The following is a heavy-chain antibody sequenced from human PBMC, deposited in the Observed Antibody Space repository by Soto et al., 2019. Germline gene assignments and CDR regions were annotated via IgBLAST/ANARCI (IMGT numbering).Heavy chain of an antibody. CDR3: ARDKGVAVAGKVTGLFGFAP. D-gene: IGHD6-19*01. V-gene: IGHV1-18*01. Sequence: AGPSPGQRLEWMGWISAYNGNTNYAQKLQGRVTMTTDTSTSTAYMELRSLRSGDTAVYYRARDKGVAVAGKVTGLFGFAPWGQGTLVTVSS. J-gene: IGHJ5*02. CDR2: ISAYNGNT.